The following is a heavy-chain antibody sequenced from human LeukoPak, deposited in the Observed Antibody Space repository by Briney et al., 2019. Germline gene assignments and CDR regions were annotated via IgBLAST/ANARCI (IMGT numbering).Heavy chain of an antibody. CDR1: GFSFRDYW. CDR2: IEPDGSGK. J-gene: IGHJ4*02. V-gene: IGHV3-7*01. CDR3: VTSWVRQQRDF. D-gene: IGHD3-10*01. Sequence: GGSLRLSCAASGFSFRDYWMSWVRQAPGKGLEWVADIEPDGSGKTYVDSVKGRFTISRDYAQQSLYLQMDTLTAEDTAVYYCVTSWVRQQRDFWGQGTLVTVSS.